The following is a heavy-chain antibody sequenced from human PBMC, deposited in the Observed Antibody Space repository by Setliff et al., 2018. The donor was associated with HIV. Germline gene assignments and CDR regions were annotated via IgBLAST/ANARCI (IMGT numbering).Heavy chain of an antibody. CDR3: ASGQWLGSLGHH. CDR2: IGGSGDST. Sequence: GGSLRLSCAASGFSFRIYAMSWVRQAPGKGLEWVSTIGGSGDSTYYADSVKGRFTISSDNAKNTLYLQMNSLRADDTAVYYCASGQWLGSLGHHWGQGALVTVSS. J-gene: IGHJ5*02. V-gene: IGHV3-23*01. CDR1: GFSFRIYA. D-gene: IGHD6-19*01.